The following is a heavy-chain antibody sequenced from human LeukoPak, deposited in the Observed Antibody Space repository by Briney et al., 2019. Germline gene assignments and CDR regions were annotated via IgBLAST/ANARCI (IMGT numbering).Heavy chain of an antibody. CDR3: ARDNGGTAMAYYYYYYMDV. V-gene: IGHV1-18*01. CDR1: GYTFTSYG. Sequence: ASVKVSCKASGYTFTSYGISWVRQAPGQGLEWMGWISAYNGNTNYAQKFQGRVTMTRNTSISTAYMELSSRRSEDTAVYYCARDNGGTAMAYYYYYYMDVWGKGTTVTISS. CDR2: ISAYNGNT. J-gene: IGHJ6*03. D-gene: IGHD5-18*01.